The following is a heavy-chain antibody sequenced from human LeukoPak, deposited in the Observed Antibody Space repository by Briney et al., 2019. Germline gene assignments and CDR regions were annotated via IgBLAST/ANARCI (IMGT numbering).Heavy chain of an antibody. CDR3: AKDLLRYYYDSSGYYPYYYYYYMDV. V-gene: IGHV3-23*01. D-gene: IGHD3-22*01. Sequence: PGGSLRLSCAASGFTFSSYGMSWVRQAPGKGLEWVSAISGSGGSTYYADSVKGRFTISRDNSKNTLYLQMNSLRAEDTAVYYCAKDLLRYYYDSSGYYPYYYYYYMDVWGKGTTVTVSS. CDR2: ISGSGGST. CDR1: GFTFSSYG. J-gene: IGHJ6*03.